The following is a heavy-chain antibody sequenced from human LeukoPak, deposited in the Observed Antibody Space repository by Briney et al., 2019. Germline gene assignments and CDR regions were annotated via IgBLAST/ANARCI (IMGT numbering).Heavy chain of an antibody. Sequence: GGSLRLSCAASGFTFSSYDMHWVRQATGKGLEWVSAIGTAGDTYYSGSVEGRFTISRENAKNSLYLQMNSLRAGDTAVYYCARGSELSVGYAFDIWGQGTMVTVSS. CDR1: GFTFSSYD. V-gene: IGHV3-13*01. CDR3: ARGSELSVGYAFDI. D-gene: IGHD1-26*01. J-gene: IGHJ3*02. CDR2: IGTAGDT.